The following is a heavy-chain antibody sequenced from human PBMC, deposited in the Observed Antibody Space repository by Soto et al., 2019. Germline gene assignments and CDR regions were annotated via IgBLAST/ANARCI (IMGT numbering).Heavy chain of an antibody. CDR2: IIPILGIA. CDR1: GGTFSSYT. V-gene: IGHV1-69*08. CDR3: ARDLAYRSGGSCQIKRSFDAFDI. J-gene: IGHJ3*02. D-gene: IGHD2-15*01. Sequence: QVQLVQSGAEVQKPGSSVKVSCKASGGTFSSYTISWVRQAPGQGLEWMGRIIPILGIANYAQKFQGRVKITADKSTSTAYMELSSLRSEDTAVDYCARDLAYRSGGSCQIKRSFDAFDIWGQGTMVTVSS.